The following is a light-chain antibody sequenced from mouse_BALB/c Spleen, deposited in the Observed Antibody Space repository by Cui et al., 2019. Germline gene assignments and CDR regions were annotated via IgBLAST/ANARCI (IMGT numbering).Light chain of an antibody. CDR1: SSVSY. J-gene: IGKJ2*01. CDR3: QQRSSYSYT. Sequence: QIVLTQSPAIMSASPGEKVTITCSASSSVSYMRWFQQKPGTSPKLWIYSTSNLASGVPARFSGSGSGTSYSLTISRMEAEDAATYYCQQRSSYSYTFGGGTKLEIK. CDR2: STS. V-gene: IGKV4-57*01.